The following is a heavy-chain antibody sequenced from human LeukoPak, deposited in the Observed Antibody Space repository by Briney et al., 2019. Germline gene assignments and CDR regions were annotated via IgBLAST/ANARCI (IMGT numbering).Heavy chain of an antibody. CDR1: GFTFDDYA. V-gene: IGHV3-9*01. CDR2: ISWNSGSI. D-gene: IGHD6-19*01. Sequence: PGGSLRLSCAASGFTFDDYAMHWVRQAPGKGLEWVSGISWNSGSIGYADSVKGRFTITRDNAKNSLYLQMNSLRAEDTALYYCAKDFTGIAVAVMDVWGQGTTVTVSS. J-gene: IGHJ6*02. CDR3: AKDFTGIAVAVMDV.